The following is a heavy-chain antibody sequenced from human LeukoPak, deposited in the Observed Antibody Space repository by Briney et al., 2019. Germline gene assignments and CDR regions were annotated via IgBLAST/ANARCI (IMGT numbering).Heavy chain of an antibody. Sequence: SETLSLTCTVSGDSISSYYWSWIRQPPGKGLEWIGYIYTSGGTNYIPSLKGRVTISIDTSKNQFSLKLSSVTAADSAVYYCARLTRLSTSPDRYYLDYWGQGTLVTVTS. CDR3: ARLTRLSTSPDRYYLDY. D-gene: IGHD6-6*01. V-gene: IGHV4-4*09. CDR2: IYTSGGT. J-gene: IGHJ4*02. CDR1: GDSISSYY.